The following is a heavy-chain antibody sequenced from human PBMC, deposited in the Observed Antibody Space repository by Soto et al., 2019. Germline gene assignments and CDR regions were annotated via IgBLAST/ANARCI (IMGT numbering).Heavy chain of an antibody. CDR3: ARDVSVMTSVFGF. CDR1: GGTFYTYA. D-gene: IGHD3-10*01. V-gene: IGHV1-69*01. Sequence: QVHLVQSGAEVKRPGSSVRGSCRASGGTFYTYAFTWVRQAPGQGLEWMGGITPMIGTTKYAQKFHGRVTFSADESASTADMELSNLISDDTAVYYCARDVSVMTSVFGFWGQGTLITVSS. J-gene: IGHJ4*02. CDR2: ITPMIGTT.